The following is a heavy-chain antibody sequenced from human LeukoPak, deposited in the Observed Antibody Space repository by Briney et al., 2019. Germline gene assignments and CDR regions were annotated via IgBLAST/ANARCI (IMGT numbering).Heavy chain of an antibody. J-gene: IGHJ4*02. Sequence: GGSLRLSCTVSGFTVSINYMSWIRQAPGRGLEWVSFIYSGGSTYYADSVRGRFIISRDNSKNTLYLQMNSLRAEDTAVYYCARRAGSYSHSYDYWGQGTLVTVSS. D-gene: IGHD2-15*01. CDR2: IYSGGST. V-gene: IGHV3-53*01. CDR1: GFTVSINY. CDR3: ARRAGSYSHSYDY.